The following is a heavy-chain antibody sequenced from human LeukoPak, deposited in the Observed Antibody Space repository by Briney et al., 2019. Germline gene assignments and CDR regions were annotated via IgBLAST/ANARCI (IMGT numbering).Heavy chain of an antibody. CDR3: ARGAIAAAGTAYFDY. D-gene: IGHD6-13*01. CDR2: IYYSGST. J-gene: IGHJ4*02. CDR1: GGSISSYY. V-gene: IGHV4-59*01. Sequence: PSETLSLTCTVSGGSISSYYWSWIRQPPGKGLEWIGYIYYSGSTNYNPSLKSRVTISVDTSKNQFSLKLSSVTAADTAVYYCARGAIAAAGTAYFDYWGQGTLVTVSS.